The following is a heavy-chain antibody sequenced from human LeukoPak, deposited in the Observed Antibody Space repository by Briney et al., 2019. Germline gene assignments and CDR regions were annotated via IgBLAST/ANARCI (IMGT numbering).Heavy chain of an antibody. CDR1: GFTFSSYG. D-gene: IGHD6-6*01. Sequence: GGSLRLSCAASGFTFSSYGMHWVRQAPGKGLEWVAVISYDGSNKYYADSVKGRFTISRDNSKNTLYLQMNSLRAEDTAVYYCAKDVEYSSTLDYWGQEPWSPSPQ. CDR3: AKDVEYSSTLDY. J-gene: IGHJ4*01. V-gene: IGHV3-30*18. CDR2: ISYDGSNK.